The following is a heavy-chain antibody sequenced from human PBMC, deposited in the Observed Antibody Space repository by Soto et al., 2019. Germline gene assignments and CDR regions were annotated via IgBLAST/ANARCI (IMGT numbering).Heavy chain of an antibody. CDR3: ASRSGSYRSGFDV. Sequence: SETLSLTCAVYGGSFSGYYWSWIRQPPGKGLEWIGEINHSGSTNYNPSLKSRVTISVDTSKNQFSLKLSSVTAADTAVYYCASRSGSYRSGFDVWGQGTTVTVSS. CDR1: GGSFSGYY. J-gene: IGHJ6*02. CDR2: INHSGST. D-gene: IGHD1-26*01. V-gene: IGHV4-34*01.